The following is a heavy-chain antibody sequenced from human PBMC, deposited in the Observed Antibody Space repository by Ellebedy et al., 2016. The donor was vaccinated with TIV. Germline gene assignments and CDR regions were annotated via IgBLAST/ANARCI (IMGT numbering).Heavy chain of an antibody. CDR2: IYTGGTT. CDR1: GFTVSGNH. V-gene: IGHV3-66*01. J-gene: IGHJ2*01. CDR3: ARDSDSSSWYDWYFDL. D-gene: IGHD6-13*01. Sequence: GESLKISCAASGFTVSGNHMSWVRQAPGKGLEWISVIYTGGTTHFAYADSVKGRFTISSDNSKNTLSLQMHSLRSEDTAVYYCARDSDSSSWYDWYFDLWGRGTLVTVSS.